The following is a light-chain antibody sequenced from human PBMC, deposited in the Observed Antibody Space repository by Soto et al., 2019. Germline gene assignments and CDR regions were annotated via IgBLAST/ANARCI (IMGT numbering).Light chain of an antibody. CDR1: QSITNW. J-gene: IGKJ1*01. V-gene: IGKV1-5*01. CDR2: DVS. CDR3: QQYYSYPPT. Sequence: DIQMTQSPSTLSASVGDRVTITCRASQSITNWLAWYQQKPGKAPKLLIYDVSRLESGVPSRFSGSGSGTDFTLTISCLQSEDFATYYCQQYYSYPPTFGQGPRWIT.